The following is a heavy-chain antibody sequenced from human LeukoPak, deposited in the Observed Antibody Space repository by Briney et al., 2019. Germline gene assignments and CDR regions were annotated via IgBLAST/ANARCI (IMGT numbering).Heavy chain of an antibody. CDR1: GVTVSGNY. CDR3: VRDDPIAITPDS. D-gene: IGHD2-21*01. J-gene: IGHJ4*02. CDR2: IYSGGST. V-gene: IGHV3-53*04. Sequence: GGTLRLSCAVSGVTVSGNYMSWVRQAPGKGLEWVSGIYSGGSTYYADPVKGRFTISRHNSKNTLYLQMSGLRAADTAVYYCVRDDPIAITPDSWGQGTLCTVSS.